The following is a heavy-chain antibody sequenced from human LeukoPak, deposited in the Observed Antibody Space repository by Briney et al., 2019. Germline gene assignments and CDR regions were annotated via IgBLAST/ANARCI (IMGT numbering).Heavy chain of an antibody. J-gene: IGHJ4*02. V-gene: IGHV3-48*01. CDR2: ISSSSSTI. D-gene: IGHD7-27*01. CDR1: GFTFSSYS. CDR3: ARDLRLTGVV. Sequence: GGSLRLSCAASGFTFSSYSMNWVRQAPGKGLEWVSYISSSSSTIYYADSVKGRFTISRDNAKNSLYPQMNSLRAEDAAVYYCARDLRLTGVVWGQGTLVTVSS.